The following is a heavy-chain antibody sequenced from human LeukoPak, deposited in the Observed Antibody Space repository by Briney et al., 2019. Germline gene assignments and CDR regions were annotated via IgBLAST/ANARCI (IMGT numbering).Heavy chain of an antibody. CDR3: ARHIRGDTARVTYFDY. J-gene: IGHJ4*02. V-gene: IGHV4-59*08. CDR2: IYYSGST. CDR1: GGSISSYY. D-gene: IGHD5-18*01. Sequence: SETLSLTCTVSGGSISSYYWSWIRQPPGKGLEWIGYIYYSGSTNYNPSLKSRVTISVDTSKNQFSLKLNSVTAADTAVYYCARHIRGDTARVTYFDYWGQGTLVTVSS.